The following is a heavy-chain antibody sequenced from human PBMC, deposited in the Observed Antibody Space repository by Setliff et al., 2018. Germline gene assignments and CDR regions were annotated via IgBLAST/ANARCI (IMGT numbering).Heavy chain of an antibody. D-gene: IGHD3-22*01. V-gene: IGHV3-53*01. CDR2: IYSGGST. J-gene: IGHJ4*02. CDR1: GFTVSSNY. CDR3: ARGGYYDSSGYLDY. Sequence: GGSLRLSCAASGFTVSSNYMSWVRQAPGKGLEWVSVIYSGGSTYYADSVKGRFTISRDNSKNTLYLQMNSLRAEDTAVYYCARGGYYDSSGYLDYWGQGTLVTVSS.